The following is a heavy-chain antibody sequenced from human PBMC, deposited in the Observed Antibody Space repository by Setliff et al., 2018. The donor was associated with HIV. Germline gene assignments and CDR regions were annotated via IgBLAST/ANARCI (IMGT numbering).Heavy chain of an antibody. CDR3: ARDAVEASIPGGWFDS. J-gene: IGHJ5*01. D-gene: IGHD2-21*01. Sequence: SETLSLTCTVSGGSISTYYWSWIRQPPGKGLEWIGYIYTSGSTNYNPSLKSRVTISVDTSKNQLYLRLKSVTAADTAVYFCARDAVEASIPGGWFDSWGPGTLVTVSS. CDR1: GGSISTYY. CDR2: IYTSGST. V-gene: IGHV4-4*08.